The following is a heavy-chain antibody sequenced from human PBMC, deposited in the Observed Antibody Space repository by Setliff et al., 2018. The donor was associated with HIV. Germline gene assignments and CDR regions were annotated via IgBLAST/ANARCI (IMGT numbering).Heavy chain of an antibody. CDR3: ARDDHYYDSGSFYSDWYFDL. J-gene: IGHJ2*01. CDR2: IIPIFGST. V-gene: IGHV1-69*13. CDR1: GGTFSNYA. Sequence: SVKVSCKASGGTFSNYAISWVRQAPGQGLEWMGGIIPIFGSTKYAQKFQGRVTITADESTSTADMELSSLRSDDTAVYYCARDDHYYDSGSFYSDWYFDLWGRGTLVTVSS. D-gene: IGHD3-10*01.